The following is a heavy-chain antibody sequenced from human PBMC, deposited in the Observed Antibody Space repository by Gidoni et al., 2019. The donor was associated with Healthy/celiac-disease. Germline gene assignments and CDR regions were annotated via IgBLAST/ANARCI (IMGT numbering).Heavy chain of an antibody. CDR2: ISYDGSNK. D-gene: IGHD2-15*01. Sequence: QVQLVESGGGVVQPGGSLRLSCAASGFTFSSYARHWVRQAPGKGLEWVAVISYDGSNKYYADSVKGRFTISRDNSKNTLYLQMNSLRAEDTAVYYCASANCSGGSCLAYDAFDIWGQGTMVTVSS. CDR3: ASANCSGGSCLAYDAFDI. J-gene: IGHJ3*02. CDR1: GFTFSSYA. V-gene: IGHV3-30-3*01.